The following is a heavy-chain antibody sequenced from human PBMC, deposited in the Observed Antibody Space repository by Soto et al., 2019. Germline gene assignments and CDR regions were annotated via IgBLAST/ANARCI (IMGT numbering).Heavy chain of an antibody. CDR2: ISSSSSTI. J-gene: IGHJ6*02. D-gene: IGHD6-19*01. V-gene: IGHV3-48*02. Sequence: PGGSLRLSCAASGFTFSSYSMNWVRQAPGKGLEWVSYISSSSSTIYYADSVKGRFTISRDNAKNSLYLQMNSLRDEDTAVYYCARVEAVAGTLVYYGMDVWGQGNTVTVSS. CDR3: ARVEAVAGTLVYYGMDV. CDR1: GFTFSSYS.